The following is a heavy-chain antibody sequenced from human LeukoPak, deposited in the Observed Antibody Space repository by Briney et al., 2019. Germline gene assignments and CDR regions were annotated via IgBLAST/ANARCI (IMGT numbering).Heavy chain of an antibody. CDR1: GGSISSGDYY. CDR3: ARYREYCGGGSCQGYYYGMDV. J-gene: IGHJ6*04. V-gene: IGHV4-30-4*01. D-gene: IGHD2-15*01. CDR2: IYYSGTT. Sequence: SETLSLTCTVSGGSISSGDYYWSWIRQPPGRRLERIGYIYYSGTTYYNPSLKSRVTISVDPSKIQFSLKLSSVTAADTAVYYCARYREYCGGGSCQGYYYGMDVWGKGTTVTVSS.